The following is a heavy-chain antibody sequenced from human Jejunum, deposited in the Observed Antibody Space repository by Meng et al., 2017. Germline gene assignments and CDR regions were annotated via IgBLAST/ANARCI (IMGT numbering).Heavy chain of an antibody. D-gene: IGHD4-23*01. Sequence: VQWVGSGGGLAKPGGSLRLSCAASGFTFSSYSMNWVRQAPGKGLEWVSSISSSSTHMYYEDSVRGRFTISRDNAKNSLYLHMNSLRAEDTAVYYCARDLEYGGYSPELAYWGQGTLVTVSS. J-gene: IGHJ4*02. V-gene: IGHV3-21*01. CDR1: GFTFSSYS. CDR2: ISSSSTHM. CDR3: ARDLEYGGYSPELAY.